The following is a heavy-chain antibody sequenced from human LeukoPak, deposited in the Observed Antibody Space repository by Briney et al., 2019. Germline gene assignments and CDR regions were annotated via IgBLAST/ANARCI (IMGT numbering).Heavy chain of an antibody. V-gene: IGHV4-59*01. D-gene: IGHD5-12*01. Sequence: SETLSLTCTVSGGSISSYYWSWIRQPPGKGLEWIGYIYYSGSTNYNPSLKSRVTISVDTSKNQFSLKLSSVTAADTAVYYCAREIGGFRAFDYWGQGTLVTVSS. CDR2: IYYSGST. J-gene: IGHJ4*02. CDR1: GGSISSYY. CDR3: AREIGGFRAFDY.